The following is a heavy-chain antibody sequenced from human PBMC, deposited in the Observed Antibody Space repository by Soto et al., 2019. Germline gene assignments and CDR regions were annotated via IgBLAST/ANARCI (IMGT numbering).Heavy chain of an antibody. CDR2: VSGLGSR. CDR1: GDSVNTGSTC. D-gene: IGHD6-19*01. CDR3: ARAGGLGAVAVDY. J-gene: IGHJ4*02. Sequence: SETLSLTCNVSGDSVNTGSTCWSWIRQPPGKGLEWIGHVSGLGSRYYNPSLKSRATISADASKNQFSLRLTSVTAADTAMYYCARAGGLGAVAVDYWGQGTLVTVSS. V-gene: IGHV4-61*01.